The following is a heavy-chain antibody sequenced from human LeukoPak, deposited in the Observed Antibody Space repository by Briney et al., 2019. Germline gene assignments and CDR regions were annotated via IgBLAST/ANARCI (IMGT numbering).Heavy chain of an antibody. J-gene: IGHJ4*02. CDR2: IYTSGST. Sequence: PSQTLSLTCTVSGDSISSGDYYWSWIRQPAGKGLEWIGRIYTSGSTNYNPSLKSRVTISVDTSKNQFSLKLSSVTAADTAVYYCASTNAGYDILTGYYNGHYFDYLGQGTLVTVTS. CDR1: GDSISSGDYY. V-gene: IGHV4-61*02. CDR3: ASTNAGYDILTGYYNGHYFDY. D-gene: IGHD3-9*01.